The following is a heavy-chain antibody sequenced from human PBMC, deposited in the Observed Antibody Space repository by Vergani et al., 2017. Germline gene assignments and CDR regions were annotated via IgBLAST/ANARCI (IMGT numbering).Heavy chain of an antibody. V-gene: IGHV3-23*04. CDR3: AKDRPLDPFLQDY. CDR2: SSGSGGST. J-gene: IGHJ4*02. Sequence: EVQLVESGGGLVQPGGSLRLSCAASGFTFSSYAMSWVRQAPGKGLEWVSASSGSGGSTYYADSVTGRFTISRDNSKNTLYLQMNILRAADTAVYYCAKDRPLDPFLQDYWGQGTLVTVSS. CDR1: GFTFSSYA.